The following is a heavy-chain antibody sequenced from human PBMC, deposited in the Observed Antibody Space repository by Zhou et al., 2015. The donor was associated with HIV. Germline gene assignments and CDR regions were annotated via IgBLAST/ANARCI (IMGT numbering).Heavy chain of an antibody. D-gene: IGHD1-26*01. V-gene: IGHV1-69*08. J-gene: IGHJ5*02. CDR3: ARDREGLARWFDP. CDR2: IIPILGIA. Sequence: QVQLVQSGAEVKKPGSSVKVSCKASGGTFSSYTISWVRQAPGQGLEWMGRIIPILGIANYAQKFQGRVTITADKSTSTAYMELSSLRSEDTAVYYCARDREGLARWFDPWGQGTLVTVSS. CDR1: GGTFSSYT.